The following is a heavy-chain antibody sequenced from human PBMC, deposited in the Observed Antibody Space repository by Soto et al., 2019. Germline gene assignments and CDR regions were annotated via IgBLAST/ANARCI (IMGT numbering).Heavy chain of an antibody. D-gene: IGHD6-19*01. CDR2: TYYRSKWYN. CDR1: GDSVSSNSAA. V-gene: IGHV6-1*01. Sequence: QTLSLTCAISGDSVSSNSAAWKWIRQSPSRGLEWLGRTYYRSKWYNDYAVSVKSRITINPDTSKNQFSLQLNSVTPEDTAVYYCARDRGIAVAGTFDYWGQGTLVTVSS. J-gene: IGHJ4*02. CDR3: ARDRGIAVAGTFDY.